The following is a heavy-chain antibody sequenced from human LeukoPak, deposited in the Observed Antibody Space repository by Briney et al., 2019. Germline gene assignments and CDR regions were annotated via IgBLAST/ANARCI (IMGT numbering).Heavy chain of an antibody. CDR2: INPAGSVT. Sequence: GGSLRLSCSASGFTTSSYWMHWVRQAPGKVLVWVSRINPAGSVTNHADSVGGRFTTSRDTPTNTLYLEMNSLRAEDTAVYYCSRDFVGAEDYWGQGTLVTVSS. D-gene: IGHD3-16*01. J-gene: IGHJ4*02. CDR3: SRDFVGAEDY. V-gene: IGHV3-74*01. CDR1: GFTTSSYW.